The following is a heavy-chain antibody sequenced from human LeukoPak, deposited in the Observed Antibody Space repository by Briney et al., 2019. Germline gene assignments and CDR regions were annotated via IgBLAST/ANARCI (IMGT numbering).Heavy chain of an antibody. CDR1: GDSISSYY. J-gene: IGHJ4*02. Sequence: PSETLSLTCTVSGDSISSYYWSWTRQPPGKGLEWIGFIHYSGSTKYNPSLKSRVTISVDTSKNQFSLKLSSVTAADTAVYYCARHYDYVWGSYRTYYFDYWGLGTLVTVSS. CDR2: IHYSGST. CDR3: ARHYDYVWGSYRTYYFDY. D-gene: IGHD3-16*02. V-gene: IGHV4-59*08.